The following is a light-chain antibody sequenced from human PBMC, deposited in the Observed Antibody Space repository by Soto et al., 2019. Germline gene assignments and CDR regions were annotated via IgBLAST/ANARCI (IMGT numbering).Light chain of an antibody. Sequence: DIQMTQSPSSLSASVGDRVTITCRASQGISDYLAWYQQKPGKVPQLLIYAATTLQSGVPSRFSGSGSGTDFTLTISSRQPEDVASYYCQSYDRGPWTFGQGTKVEIK. CDR3: QSYDRGPWT. J-gene: IGKJ1*01. CDR2: AAT. CDR1: QGISDY. V-gene: IGKV1-27*01.